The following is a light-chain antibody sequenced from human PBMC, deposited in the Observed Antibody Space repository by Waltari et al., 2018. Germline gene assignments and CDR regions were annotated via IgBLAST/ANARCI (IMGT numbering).Light chain of an antibody. V-gene: IGKV3-11*01. CDR3: QQGSILPLT. Sequence: EIVLTQSPVTLSLSVGERATLSCRASESVFNYLAWYQQKPGQSPRLLIYDTSTRATGIPAMFSGSGSGTDFTLTISNLEAEDFALYYCQQGSILPLTFGGGTKVEIK. J-gene: IGKJ4*01. CDR2: DTS. CDR1: ESVFNY.